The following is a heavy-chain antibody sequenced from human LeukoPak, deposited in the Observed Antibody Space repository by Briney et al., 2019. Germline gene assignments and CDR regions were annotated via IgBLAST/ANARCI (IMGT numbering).Heavy chain of an antibody. CDR2: ISHDGNNK. V-gene: IGHV3-30-3*01. Sequence: GGSLRLSCAASGFTFSSYSMHWVRQAPGKGLEWVAVISHDGNNKYNADSVKGRFTISRDNSKNTLYLQTNSLRAEDTAVYYCAREGVYSNGHFDYWGQGTRVTVSS. CDR3: AREGVYSNGHFDY. J-gene: IGHJ4*02. D-gene: IGHD5-18*01. CDR1: GFTFSSYS.